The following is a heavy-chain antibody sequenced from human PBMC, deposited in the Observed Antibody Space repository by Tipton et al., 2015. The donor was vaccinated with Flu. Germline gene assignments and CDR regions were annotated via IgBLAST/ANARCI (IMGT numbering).Heavy chain of an antibody. V-gene: IGHV6-1*01. D-gene: IGHD6-13*01. Sequence: GLVKPSQTLSLTCAISGDSVSSNSASWNWIRQSPSRGLEWLGKTYYRSKWYHDYAVSVESRISINPDTSKNQFSLQLNSVTPDDTAVYYCAMQTSSWYWGQGTLVTVSS. CDR2: TYYRSKWYH. J-gene: IGHJ4*02. CDR3: AMQTSSWY. CDR1: GDSVSSNSAS.